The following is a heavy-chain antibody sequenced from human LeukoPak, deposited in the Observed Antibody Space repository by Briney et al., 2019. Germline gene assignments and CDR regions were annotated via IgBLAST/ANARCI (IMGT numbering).Heavy chain of an antibody. CDR2: ISGSSAAI. J-gene: IGHJ6*03. V-gene: IGHV3-48*01. D-gene: IGHD6-13*01. Sequence: GGSLRLSCAASGFSFSNYAMNWVRQAPGKGLEWVSYISGSSAAIYYADSVEGRFTISRDKAKNSLYLQMNSLRAEDTAVYYCARDPSRGYNYYSYMDVWGKGTTVIVSS. CDR3: ARDPSRGYNYYSYMDV. CDR1: GFSFSNYA.